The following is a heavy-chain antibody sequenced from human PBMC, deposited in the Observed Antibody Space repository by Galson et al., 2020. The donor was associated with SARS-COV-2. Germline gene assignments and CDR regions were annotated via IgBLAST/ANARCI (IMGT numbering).Heavy chain of an antibody. CDR2: ISGSGRTT. J-gene: IGHJ4*02. Sequence: GESLKISCAASGFTFSNYAMTWVRQAPGKGLEWVSAISGSGRTTYYADSVKGRFTISRDNPKNTLHLQMDRLRAEDTAVYYCARGPFCNGTRCYTIGLFDYWGQGILVTVSS. D-gene: IGHD2-2*02. CDR1: GFTFSNYA. CDR3: ARGPFCNGTRCYTIGLFDY. V-gene: IGHV3-23*01.